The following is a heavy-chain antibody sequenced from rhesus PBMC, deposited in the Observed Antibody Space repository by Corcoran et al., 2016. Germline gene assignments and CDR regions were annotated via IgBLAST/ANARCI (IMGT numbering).Heavy chain of an antibody. V-gene: IGHV3-14*01. CDR2: INSAGSST. CDR1: GFTFSSYW. J-gene: IGHJ4*01. CDR3: AGDLITRMITVTGPADY. Sequence: RGESGGGLVKPGGSLRLSCAASGFTFSSYWMHWVRQAPGKGLEWISAINSAGSSTYYADSVKGRFTISRENAKNTLYLQMDGLRAEDTAVYYCAGDLITRMITVTGPADYWGQGVLVTVSS. D-gene: IGHD3-9*01.